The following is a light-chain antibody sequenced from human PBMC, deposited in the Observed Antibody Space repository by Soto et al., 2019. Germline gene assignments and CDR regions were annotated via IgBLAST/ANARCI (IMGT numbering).Light chain of an antibody. J-gene: IGLJ1*01. Sequence: SALTQPASVSGSPGQSITISCTGTSSDVGGYNYVSWYQQYPGKAPKLMIYGVTNRPSGVSNRFSGSKTGNTASLIISGLRAEDEAYYYCFSHRGGDSHVFGTGTKVTVL. CDR1: SSDVGGYNY. CDR3: FSHRGGDSHV. CDR2: GVT. V-gene: IGLV2-14*01.